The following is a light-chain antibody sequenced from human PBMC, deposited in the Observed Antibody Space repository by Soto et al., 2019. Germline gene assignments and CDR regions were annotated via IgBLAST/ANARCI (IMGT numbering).Light chain of an antibody. J-gene: IGKJ1*01. CDR2: DAS. Sequence: DIQLTQSPSFLSASVGDRVTITCRASQGISTFLAWYQQHPGTAPKRLIYDASNLESGVPSRFSGSGSGTEFTLTISSLQPDDFATYYCQQYNSYWTFGQGTKVDIK. CDR1: QGISTF. CDR3: QQYNSYWT. V-gene: IGKV1-9*01.